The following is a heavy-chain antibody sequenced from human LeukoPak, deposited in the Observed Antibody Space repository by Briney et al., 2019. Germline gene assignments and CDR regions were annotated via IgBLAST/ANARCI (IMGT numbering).Heavy chain of an antibody. Sequence: GGSLRLSCAASGFTFSDYYMSWIRQAPGKGLEWVSYISSSGSTIYYADSVKGRFTISRDNAKNSLYLQMNSLRAEDTAVYYCARAKKGVVRPRAYLFDYWGQGTLVTVSS. J-gene: IGHJ4*02. CDR3: ARAKKGVVRPRAYLFDY. D-gene: IGHD3-3*01. CDR2: ISSSGSTI. V-gene: IGHV3-11*01. CDR1: GFTFSDYY.